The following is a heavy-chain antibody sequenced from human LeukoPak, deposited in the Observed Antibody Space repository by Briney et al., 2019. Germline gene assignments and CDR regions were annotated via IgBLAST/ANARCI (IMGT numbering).Heavy chain of an antibody. CDR2: IYSGGNT. CDR1: GFTVSSNY. Sequence: GGSLRLSCAASGFTVSSNYMSWVRQAPGKGLEWVSVIYSGGNTYYADSVKGRFTISRDNAKNSLYLQMNSLRAEDTAVYYCARDQGVTATPPYWGQGTLVTVSS. CDR3: ARDQGVTATPPY. J-gene: IGHJ4*02. D-gene: IGHD2-21*02. V-gene: IGHV3-53*01.